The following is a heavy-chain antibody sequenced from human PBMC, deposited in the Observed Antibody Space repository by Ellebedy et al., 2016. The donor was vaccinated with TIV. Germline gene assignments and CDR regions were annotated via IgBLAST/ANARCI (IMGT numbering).Heavy chain of an antibody. J-gene: IGHJ4*02. Sequence: SETLSLTXTVSGGSISHYYWSWIRQSPGKGLEWIGDIYHMGSANYSPSLKSRVTMSIDKSKNQFSLKLTSVTAADTAVYYCARELSGNFFDFWGQGTLVTVSS. CDR2: IYHMGSA. V-gene: IGHV4-59*12. CDR3: ARELSGNFFDF. D-gene: IGHD1-26*01. CDR1: GGSISHYY.